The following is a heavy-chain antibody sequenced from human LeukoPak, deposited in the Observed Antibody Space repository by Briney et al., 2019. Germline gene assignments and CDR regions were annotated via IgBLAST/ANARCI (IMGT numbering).Heavy chain of an antibody. J-gene: IGHJ4*02. CDR3: ASVPRGPDIAAAGTPGSYYFDY. D-gene: IGHD6-13*01. V-gene: IGHV4-4*02. CDR2: IYHSGST. CDR1: GGSISSSNW. Sequence: SGTLSLTCAVSGGSISSSNWWSWVRQPPGKGLEWIGEIYHSGSTNYNPSLKSRVTISVGKSKNPFSLKLSSVTAADTAVYYCASVPRGPDIAAAGTPGSYYFDYWGQGTLVTVSS.